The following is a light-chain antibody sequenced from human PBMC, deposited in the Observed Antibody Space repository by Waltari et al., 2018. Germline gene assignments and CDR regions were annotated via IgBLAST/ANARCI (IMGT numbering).Light chain of an antibody. J-gene: IGKJ4*01. CDR3: QEYDTLPVT. Sequence: DIQMTQSPSTLSASVGDRVTITCRDSQSVKNNLAWDKQKPGNAPKVVIHKSSRLESGVPSRFSGSGYGTEFTLTISSLQPDDFATYYCQEYDTLPVTFGGGTKVEIK. CDR2: KSS. V-gene: IGKV1-5*03. CDR1: QSVKNN.